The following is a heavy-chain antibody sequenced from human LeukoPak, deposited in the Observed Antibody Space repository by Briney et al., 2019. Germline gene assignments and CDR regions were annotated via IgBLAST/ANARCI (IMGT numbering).Heavy chain of an antibody. CDR3: ASRDKGYYYGMDV. Sequence: GGSLRLSCAASGFTVSGNYMSWVCQAPGKGLEWVSLLYSGGSTYYADSVKGRFSISRDNSKNTLYLQMNSLRAEDTAVYYCASRDKGYYYGMDVWGQGTTVTVSS. V-gene: IGHV3-66*01. CDR1: GFTVSGNY. D-gene: IGHD5-24*01. J-gene: IGHJ6*02. CDR2: LYSGGST.